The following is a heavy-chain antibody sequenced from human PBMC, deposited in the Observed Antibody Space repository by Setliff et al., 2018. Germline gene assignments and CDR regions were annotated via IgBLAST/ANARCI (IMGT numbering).Heavy chain of an antibody. V-gene: IGHV4-39*01. CDR3: ARRGRRLGELSLYRGAFDY. J-gene: IGHJ4*02. CDR1: GASLSNSSYY. Sequence: SETLSLTCTVSGASLSNSSYYWGWLRQPPGKGLEWIGSIYYSGSTYSNPSLKSRVTISIDTSKNQFSLSVSSVTAAYTAVYYCARRGRRLGELSLYRGAFDYWGQGTLVTVSS. D-gene: IGHD3-16*02. CDR2: IYYSGST.